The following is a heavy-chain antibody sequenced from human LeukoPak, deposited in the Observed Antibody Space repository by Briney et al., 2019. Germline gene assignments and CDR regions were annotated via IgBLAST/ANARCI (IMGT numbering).Heavy chain of an antibody. CDR2: IYYSGST. CDR1: GGSISSYY. CDR3: AREPYGSGTFDY. Sequence: SSETLSLTCTVSGGSISSYYWSWIRQPPGKGLEWIGYIYYSGSTNYNPSLKSRVTISVDTSKNQFSLKLSSVTAVDTAEYYCAREPYGSGTFDYWGQGTLVTVSA. J-gene: IGHJ4*02. V-gene: IGHV4-59*01. D-gene: IGHD3-10*01.